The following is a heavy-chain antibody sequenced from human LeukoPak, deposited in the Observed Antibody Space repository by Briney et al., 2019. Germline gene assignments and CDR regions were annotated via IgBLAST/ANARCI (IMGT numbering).Heavy chain of an antibody. D-gene: IGHD6-6*01. J-gene: IGHJ4*02. CDR2: IYYSGST. CDR1: GGSISSSSYY. Sequence: SGTLSLTCTVSGGSISSSSYYWGWIRQPPGKGLEWIGSIYYSGSTYYNPSLKSRVTISVDTSKNQFSLKLSSVTAADTAVYYCARRRSIAARDYFDYWGQGTLVTVSS. CDR3: ARRRSIAARDYFDY. V-gene: IGHV4-39*01.